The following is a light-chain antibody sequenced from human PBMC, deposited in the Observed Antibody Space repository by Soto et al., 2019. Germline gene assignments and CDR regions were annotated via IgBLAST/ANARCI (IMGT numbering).Light chain of an antibody. Sequence: DIQMTQSPSSLSASVGDRVTITCQASQDISNYLNWYQQKLGKAPKRLIYAASNLETGVPSRFSGSGSGTDFTFTISSLQPEDFEPYYCQPYDNLQLTLGGGTKVDIK. CDR2: AAS. CDR1: QDISNY. CDR3: QPYDNLQLT. J-gene: IGKJ4*01. V-gene: IGKV1-33*01.